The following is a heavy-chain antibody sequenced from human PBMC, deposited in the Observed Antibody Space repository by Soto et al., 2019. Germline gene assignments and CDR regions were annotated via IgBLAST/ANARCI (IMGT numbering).Heavy chain of an antibody. CDR3: ASLTHSSWYLLNFDY. CDR2: ISSSGSTI. D-gene: IGHD6-13*01. V-gene: IGHV3-48*03. Sequence: GGSLRLSCAASGFTFSSYEMNWVRQAPGKGLEWVSYISSSGSTIYYADSVKGRFTISRDNAKNSLYLQMNSLRAEDTAVYYWASLTHSSWYLLNFDYWGQGTLVTVSS. J-gene: IGHJ4*02. CDR1: GFTFSSYE.